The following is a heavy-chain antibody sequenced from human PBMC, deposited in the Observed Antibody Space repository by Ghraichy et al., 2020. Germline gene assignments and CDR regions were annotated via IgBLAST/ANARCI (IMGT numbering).Heavy chain of an antibody. CDR1: GYTFTGYY. V-gene: IGHV1-2*02. CDR2: INPNSGGT. Sequence: ASVKVSCKASGYTFTGYYMHWVRQAPGQGLEWMGWINPNSGGTNYAQKFQGRVTMTRDTSISTAYMELSRLRSDDTAVYYCARGDYYDSSGMGDYWGQGTLVTVSS. J-gene: IGHJ4*02. D-gene: IGHD3-22*01. CDR3: ARGDYYDSSGMGDY.